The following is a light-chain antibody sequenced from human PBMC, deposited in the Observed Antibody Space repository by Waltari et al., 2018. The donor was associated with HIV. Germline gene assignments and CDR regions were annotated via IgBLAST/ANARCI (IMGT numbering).Light chain of an antibody. V-gene: IGLV2-14*01. CDR1: SSDIGDYNY. J-gene: IGLJ2*01. Sequence: QSALTQPASVSGSPGQSITISCTGTSSDIGDYNYVSWYQQYPGKAPKLMIYEVSNRPSGVSNRFSGSKSGNTASLTISGLQAEDEAGYYCSSYTSSATGVFAGGTKLTVL. CDR2: EVS. CDR3: SSYTSSATGV.